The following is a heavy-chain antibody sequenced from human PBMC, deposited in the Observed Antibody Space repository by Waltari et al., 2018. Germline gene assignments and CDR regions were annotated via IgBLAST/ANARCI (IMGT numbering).Heavy chain of an antibody. CDR2: IDDIGSNT. CDR1: GFSISSYE. J-gene: IGHJ6*02. CDR3: ARDGRGAGSTRVDV. Sequence: EEQLVESGGGFVQPGGSLRLSCAASGFSISSYEMNWVRQAPGKGLEWISYIDDIGSNTFYADSVKGRFTLSRDNAENSLHLQMNSLRAEDSATYYCARDGRGAGSTRVDVLGHGTTVTVSS. V-gene: IGHV3-48*03. D-gene: IGHD2-15*01.